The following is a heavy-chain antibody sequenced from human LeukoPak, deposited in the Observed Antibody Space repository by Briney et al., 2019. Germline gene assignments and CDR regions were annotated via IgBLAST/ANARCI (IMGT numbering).Heavy chain of an antibody. V-gene: IGHV3-48*02. J-gene: IGHJ3*02. D-gene: IGHD2-21*02. CDR3: WRGAPMVVTSNLGECFYN. Sequence: GGSLRLSCAASGFTFSSYSMNWVRQAPGKGLEWVSYISSSSSTIYYADSVKGRFTISRDNAKNSLYLQMNSLRDEDTAVYYRWRGAPMVVTSNLGECFYNLGPGTMV. CDR1: GFTFSSYS. CDR2: ISSSSSTI.